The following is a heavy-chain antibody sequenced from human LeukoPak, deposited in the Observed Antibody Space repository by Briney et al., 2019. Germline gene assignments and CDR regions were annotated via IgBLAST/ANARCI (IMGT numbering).Heavy chain of an antibody. CDR3: ARNYDILTGYCMDV. CDR1: GFTFSSYG. CDR2: IWYDGSNK. Sequence: GRSPRLSCAASGFTFSSYGMHWVRQAPGKGLEWVAVIWYDGSNKYYADSVKGRFTISRDNSKNTLYLQMNSLRAEDTAVYYCARNYDILTGYCMDVWGQGTTVTVSS. D-gene: IGHD3-9*01. V-gene: IGHV3-33*01. J-gene: IGHJ6*02.